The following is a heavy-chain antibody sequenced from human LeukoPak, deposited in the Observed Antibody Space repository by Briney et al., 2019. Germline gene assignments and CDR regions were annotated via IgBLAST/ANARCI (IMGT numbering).Heavy chain of an antibody. Sequence: SETLSLTRTVSGGSITSYYWSWIRQPAGKGLEWIGRVYTSGNTNYNPSLKCRVTMSVDTSKNQFSLNLTSVTAADTALYYCAREDGSSYRGLDYWGQGTLVTVSS. J-gene: IGHJ4*02. D-gene: IGHD1-26*01. CDR3: AREDGSSYRGLDY. CDR2: VYTSGNT. V-gene: IGHV4-4*07. CDR1: GGSITSYY.